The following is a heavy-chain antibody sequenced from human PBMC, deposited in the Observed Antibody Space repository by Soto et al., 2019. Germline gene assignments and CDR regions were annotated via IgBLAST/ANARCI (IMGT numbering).Heavy chain of an antibody. CDR3: AISDYYGSGDY. J-gene: IGHJ4*02. D-gene: IGHD3-10*01. CDR1: GYTFTGYY. CDR2: INPNSGGT. Sequence: GASVKVSCKASGYTFTGYYMHWVRRAPGQGLEWMGWINPNSGGTNYAQKFQGRVTMTRNTSISTAYMELSSLRSEDTAVYYCAISDYYGSGDYWGQGTLVTVSS. V-gene: IGHV1-2*02.